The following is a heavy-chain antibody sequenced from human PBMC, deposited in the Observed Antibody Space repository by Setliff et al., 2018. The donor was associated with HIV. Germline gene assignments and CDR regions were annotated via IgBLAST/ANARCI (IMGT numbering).Heavy chain of an antibody. Sequence: GESLRLSCAASGFTFNTYAMSWVRQAPGKGLEWVSVISGSGGSTFYAESVKGRFTISSDNSKNTLYLQMNGLRVEDTAVYYCAKDGISGGAYPPYYFDYWGHGTLVTVSS. CDR1: GFTFNTYA. CDR3: AKDGISGGAYPPYYFDY. J-gene: IGHJ4*01. CDR2: ISGSGGST. V-gene: IGHV3-23*01. D-gene: IGHD2-15*01.